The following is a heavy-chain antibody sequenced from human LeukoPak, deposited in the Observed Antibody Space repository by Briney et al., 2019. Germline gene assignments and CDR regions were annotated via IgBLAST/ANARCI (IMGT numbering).Heavy chain of an antibody. CDR1: GYTFTGYY. Sequence: ASVKVSCKASGYTFTGYYMHWVRQAPGQGLEWMGWINPNSGGTNHAQKFQGRVTMTRDTSISTAYMELSRLRSDDTAVYYCARVRAHPKYCSGGSCYYAYYYYGMDVWGQGTTVTVSS. V-gene: IGHV1-2*02. J-gene: IGHJ6*02. CDR3: ARVRAHPKYCSGGSCYYAYYYYGMDV. CDR2: INPNSGGT. D-gene: IGHD2-15*01.